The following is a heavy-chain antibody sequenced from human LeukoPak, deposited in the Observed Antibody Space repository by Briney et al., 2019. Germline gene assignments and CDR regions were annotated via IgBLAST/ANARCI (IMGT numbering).Heavy chain of an antibody. Sequence: ASVKVSCKASGYTFTGYYMHWVRQAPGQGLEWMGRINPNSGGTSYAQKFQGRVTMTRDTSISTAYMELSRLRSDDTAVYYCARAHFFDDSSGYYSYAFDIWGQGTMVTVSS. CDR1: GYTFTGYY. CDR2: INPNSGGT. D-gene: IGHD3-22*01. CDR3: ARAHFFDDSSGYYSYAFDI. J-gene: IGHJ3*02. V-gene: IGHV1-2*06.